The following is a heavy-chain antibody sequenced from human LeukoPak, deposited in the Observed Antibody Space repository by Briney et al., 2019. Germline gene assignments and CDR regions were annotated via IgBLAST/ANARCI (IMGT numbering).Heavy chain of an antibody. V-gene: IGHV3-74*01. CDR3: VRDFRSADY. CDR1: GFTFSTYC. J-gene: IGHJ4*02. Sequence: GGSLRLSCAASGFTFSTYCMHWVRQAPGKGPMWVSRICPDGTVTNYADSVKARFIISRDNARNTVYLQMNSLRVEDTAVYYCVRDFRSADYWGQGTLVAVSS. CDR2: ICPDGTVT.